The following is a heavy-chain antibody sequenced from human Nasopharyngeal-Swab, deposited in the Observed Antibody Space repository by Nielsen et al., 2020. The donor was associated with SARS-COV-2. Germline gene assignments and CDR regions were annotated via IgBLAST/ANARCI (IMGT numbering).Heavy chain of an antibody. Sequence: GGSLRLSCAASGFTFNNYSFNWVRQAPGKGLEWVSSISSSSSYIYYADSVKGRFTISRDNAKNSLYLQMNSLRAEDTAVYYCARDGLDYDLWSAYWMDVWGQGTTVTVSS. CDR1: GFTFNNYS. J-gene: IGHJ6*02. CDR3: ARDGLDYDLWSAYWMDV. CDR2: ISSSSSYI. V-gene: IGHV3-21*01. D-gene: IGHD3-3*01.